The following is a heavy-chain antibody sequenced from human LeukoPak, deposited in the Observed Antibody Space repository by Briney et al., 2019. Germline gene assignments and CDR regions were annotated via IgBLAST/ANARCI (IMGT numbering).Heavy chain of an antibody. CDR3: AKGDSGSYAVDY. D-gene: IGHD1-26*01. CDR2: IGGSGGST. CDR1: GITFSAYA. J-gene: IGHJ4*02. V-gene: IGHV3-23*01. Sequence: PGGSLRLSCAASGITFSAYAMNWVRQAPGKGPEWVSAIGGSGGSTYYADSVKGRFTISRDNSKNTVYPQMNSLRAEDTAVYYCAKGDSGSYAVDYWGQGTLVTVSS.